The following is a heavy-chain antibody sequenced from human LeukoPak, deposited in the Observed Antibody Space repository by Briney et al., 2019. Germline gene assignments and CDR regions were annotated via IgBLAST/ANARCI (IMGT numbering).Heavy chain of an antibody. D-gene: IGHD1-14*01. CDR3: AREDGREVLQYFDY. J-gene: IGHJ4*02. Sequence: SQTLSLTCTVSGGSISSGSYYWSWIRQPAGKGLEWIGRIYTSGSTNYNPSLKSRVTISVDTSKNQFSLKLSSVTAADTAVYYCAREDGREVLQYFDYWGQGTLVTVSS. CDR2: IYTSGST. V-gene: IGHV4-61*02. CDR1: GGSISSGSYY.